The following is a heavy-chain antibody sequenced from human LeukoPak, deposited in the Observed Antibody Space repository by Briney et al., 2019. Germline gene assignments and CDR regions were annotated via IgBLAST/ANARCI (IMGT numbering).Heavy chain of an antibody. Sequence: ASVKVSFKASGYTFTGYYMHWVRQAPGQGLEWMGWINPNSGGKNYAQKFQGRVTMTRDTSISTAYMELSRLRSDDTAVYYCAIVLYYYDSNGNLDYWGQGTLVTVSS. D-gene: IGHD3-22*01. CDR1: GYTFTGYY. CDR2: INPNSGGK. CDR3: AIVLYYYDSNGNLDY. J-gene: IGHJ4*02. V-gene: IGHV1-2*02.